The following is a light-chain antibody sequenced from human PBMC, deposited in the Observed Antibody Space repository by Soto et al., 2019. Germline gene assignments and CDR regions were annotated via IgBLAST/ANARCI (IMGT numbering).Light chain of an antibody. V-gene: IGLV2-8*01. CDR3: NSYADSNNLV. Sequence: QSVLTQPPSASGSPGQSVTLSCTGTSSDVGGYNYVSWYQQHPGKAPKLIIYEVSKRPSGVPDRFSGSKSGHTASLTVSGLQAEDEADYYCNSYADSNNLVFGGGTKLTVL. CDR1: SSDVGGYNY. CDR2: EVS. J-gene: IGLJ2*01.